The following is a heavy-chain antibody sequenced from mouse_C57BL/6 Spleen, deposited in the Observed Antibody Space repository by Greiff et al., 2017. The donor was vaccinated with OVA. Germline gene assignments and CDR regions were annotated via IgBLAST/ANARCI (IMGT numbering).Heavy chain of an antibody. V-gene: IGHV1-61*01. CDR1: GYPFTSYW. CDR3: ARGGNPQFAY. J-gene: IGHJ3*01. D-gene: IGHD2-1*01. Sequence: QVQLQQPGAELVRPGSSVTLSCKASGYPFTSYWMDWVKQRPGKGLEWIGNIYPSDSETHYNQKFKDTATLTVDKSSSTAYLQLSSLTSEDSAVYYCARGGNPQFAYWGQGTLVTVSA. CDR2: IYPSDSET.